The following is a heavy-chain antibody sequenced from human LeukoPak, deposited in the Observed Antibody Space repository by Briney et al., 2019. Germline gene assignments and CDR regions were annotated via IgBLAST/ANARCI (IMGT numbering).Heavy chain of an antibody. CDR2: IRYDGSNK. J-gene: IGHJ6*03. CDR3: AKALKAALYYYYYYMDV. D-gene: IGHD6-6*01. V-gene: IGHV3-30*02. Sequence: PGGSLRLSCAASGFTFSSYGMHWVRQAPGKGLEWVAFIRYDGSNKYYADSVKGRFTISRDNSKNTLYLQMNSLRAEDTAVYYCAKALKAALYYYYYYMDVWGKGTTVTVSS. CDR1: GFTFSSYG.